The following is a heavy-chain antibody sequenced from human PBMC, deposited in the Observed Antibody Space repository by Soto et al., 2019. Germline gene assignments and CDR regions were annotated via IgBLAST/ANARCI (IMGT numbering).Heavy chain of an antibody. D-gene: IGHD2-2*01. CDR1: GYTFTSYY. CDR3: AGHPIVVVPAAPKYYGMDV. J-gene: IGHJ6*02. Sequence: GASVKVSCKASGYTFTSYYMHWVRQAPGQGLEWMGIINPSGGSTSYAQKFQGRVTMTRDTSTSTVYMELSSLRSEDTAVYYCAGHPIVVVPAAPKYYGMDVWGQGTTVTVSS. CDR2: INPSGGST. V-gene: IGHV1-46*01.